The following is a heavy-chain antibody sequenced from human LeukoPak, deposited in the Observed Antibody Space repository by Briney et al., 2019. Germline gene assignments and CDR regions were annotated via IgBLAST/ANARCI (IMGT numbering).Heavy chain of an antibody. Sequence: RGSLRLSCAASGVTFSSYEMNWVRQAPGKGLEWVSYISSSGSTIYYADSVKGRFTISRDNAKNSLYLQMNSLRAEDKTVYYCARDWHYGGANDYWGQGSLVTVSS. CDR1: GVTFSSYE. D-gene: IGHD4-23*01. CDR3: ARDWHYGGANDY. J-gene: IGHJ4*02. V-gene: IGHV3-48*03. CDR2: ISSSGSTI.